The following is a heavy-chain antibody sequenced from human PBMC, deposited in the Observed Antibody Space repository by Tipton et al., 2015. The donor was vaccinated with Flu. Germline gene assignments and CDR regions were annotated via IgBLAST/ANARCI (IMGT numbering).Heavy chain of an antibody. J-gene: IGHJ4*02. V-gene: IGHV4-39*02. CDR1: SGSIRSTNYF. Sequence: TLSLTCTVSSGSIRSTNYFCAWIRQPPGKRLELIGSIYPSGTTYYNPSLKSRVTISVDTSKSQFSLMLRSVTAADTAVYYCAGDRAYTNWSTRFDFWGQGTLVTVSS. CDR3: AGDRAYTNWSTRFDF. CDR2: IYPSGTT. D-gene: IGHD2-8*01.